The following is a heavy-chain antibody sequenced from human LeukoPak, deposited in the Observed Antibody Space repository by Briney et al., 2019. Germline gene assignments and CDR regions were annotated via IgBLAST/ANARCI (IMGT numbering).Heavy chain of an antibody. V-gene: IGHV1-2*07. Sequence: ASVKVSCKASGDTFTDYYIHWVRQAPGQGLEWMGWINPNSGVTNYAYKFQGRVTMTRDTSISTAYMELRSLRSDDTAVYYCAGGNRYCTGTSCYSIDYWGQGTLVTVSS. CDR3: AGGNRYCTGTSCYSIDY. CDR2: INPNSGVT. J-gene: IGHJ4*02. D-gene: IGHD2-2*01. CDR1: GDTFTDYY.